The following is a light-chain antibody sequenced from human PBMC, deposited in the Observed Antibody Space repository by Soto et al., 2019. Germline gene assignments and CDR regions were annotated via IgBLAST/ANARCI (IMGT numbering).Light chain of an antibody. CDR1: SSDIGDYNY. J-gene: IGLJ1*01. CDR2: DVS. Sequence: QSVLTQPASVSGSPGQSITISCVGTSSDIGDYNYVSWHQQHPGKVPKVIIYDVSNRPSGVSYRFSATKSGNTASLTISGLQAEDEADYHCCSYTRSGTLIFGTGTKVTVL. CDR3: CSYTRSGTLI. V-gene: IGLV2-14*01.